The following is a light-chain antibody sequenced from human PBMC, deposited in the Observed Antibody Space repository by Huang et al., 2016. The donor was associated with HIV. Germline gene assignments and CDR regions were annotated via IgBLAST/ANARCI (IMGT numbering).Light chain of an antibody. Sequence: EIVLTQSPATLSLSPGERATLSCRASQSVSSYLAWYQQTPGQAPRLLIYDTSNRATGIPARFGGSGSGTDFTLTIRSLEPEYFAVYYCQQRGDWPYTFGQGTKLEIK. CDR2: DTS. CDR3: QQRGDWPYT. J-gene: IGKJ2*01. CDR1: QSVSSY. V-gene: IGKV3-11*01.